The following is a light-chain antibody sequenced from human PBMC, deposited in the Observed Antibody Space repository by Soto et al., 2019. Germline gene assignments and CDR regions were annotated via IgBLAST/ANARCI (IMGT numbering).Light chain of an antibody. Sequence: DIQMTQSPSSISASVVDRVTITCRASQTITRYLNWYQQKPGKAPKLLIYAASSLQSGVPSRFSGSGSGTDFTLTISSLQPEDFAIYYCQQANSFPLTFGGGTKVDIK. CDR3: QQANSFPLT. V-gene: IGKV1-39*01. CDR1: QTITRY. CDR2: AAS. J-gene: IGKJ4*01.